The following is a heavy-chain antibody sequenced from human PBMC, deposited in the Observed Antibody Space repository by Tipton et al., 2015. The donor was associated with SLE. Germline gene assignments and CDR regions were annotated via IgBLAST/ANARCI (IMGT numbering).Heavy chain of an antibody. V-gene: IGHV4-59*08. J-gene: IGHJ6*02. Sequence: TLSLTCAVYGGSFSGYYWTWIRQPPGKGLEWIGYIYYTGDTNYNPSLKSRVTISADTSKNQISLMLSSVTAADTAVYYCARLSGSEPAVWGQGTTVTVPS. CDR2: IYYTGDT. D-gene: IGHD1-26*01. CDR1: GGSFSGYY. CDR3: ARLSGSEPAV.